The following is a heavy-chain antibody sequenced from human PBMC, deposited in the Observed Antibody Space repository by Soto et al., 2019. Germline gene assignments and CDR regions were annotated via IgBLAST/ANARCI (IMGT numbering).Heavy chain of an antibody. D-gene: IGHD5-12*01. J-gene: IGHJ6*02. Sequence: SATLSLTCTVSGGSVSSGSYYWSWIRQPPGKGLEWIGYIYYSGSTNYNPSLKSRVTISVDTSKNHFSLKLSSVTAADTAVYYCERDTTIGYYYYGMDVWGQGTTVTVSS. V-gene: IGHV4-61*03. CDR2: IYYSGST. CDR1: GGSVSSGSYY. CDR3: ERDTTIGYYYYGMDV.